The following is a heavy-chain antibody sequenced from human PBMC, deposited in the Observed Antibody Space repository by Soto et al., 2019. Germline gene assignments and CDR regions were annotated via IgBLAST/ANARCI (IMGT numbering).Heavy chain of an antibody. D-gene: IGHD3-3*01. CDR3: AKDKDWSGVYGMDV. CDR1: GFSFSSYA. Sequence: GGSLRLSCATSGFSFSSYAMNWVRQAPGKGREWVTTINGGSTKYYADSVKGRFTIYRDNSKNTLYLQMNGLRAEDTAVYYCAKDKDWSGVYGMDVWGQGTTVTVS. V-gene: IGHV3-23*01. CDR2: INGGSTK. J-gene: IGHJ6*02.